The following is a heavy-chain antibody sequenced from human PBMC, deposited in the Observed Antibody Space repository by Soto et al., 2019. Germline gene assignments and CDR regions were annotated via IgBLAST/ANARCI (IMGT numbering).Heavy chain of an antibody. CDR1: GDSVSSNTAS. Sequence: QTLSLTCVISGDSVSSNTASWNWIRQSPSRGLEWLGRTYFRSKWYNDYAVSVKSRIIINPDTSNNQFSLQLNSVTPEDTAVYFCAKGDNLGPKTGYAFDTWGQGIMVTVSS. CDR2: TYFRSKWYN. V-gene: IGHV6-1*01. D-gene: IGHD5-12*01. J-gene: IGHJ4*02. CDR3: AKGDNLGPKTGYAFDT.